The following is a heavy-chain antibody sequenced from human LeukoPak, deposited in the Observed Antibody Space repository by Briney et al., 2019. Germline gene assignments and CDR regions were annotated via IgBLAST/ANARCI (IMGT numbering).Heavy chain of an antibody. Sequence: GGSLRLSCAASGFTFSSYAMHWVRQAPGKGLEWVAVISYDGSNKYYADSVKGRFTISRDNSKNTLYLQMNSLRAEDTAVYYCARDSPQRGVGTLDYWGQGTLVTVSS. V-gene: IGHV3-30-3*01. CDR1: GFTFSSYA. CDR3: ARDSPQRGVGTLDY. J-gene: IGHJ4*02. CDR2: ISYDGSNK. D-gene: IGHD3-10*01.